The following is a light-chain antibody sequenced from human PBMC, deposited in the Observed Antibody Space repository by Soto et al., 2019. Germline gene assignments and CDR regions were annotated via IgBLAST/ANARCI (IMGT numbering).Light chain of an antibody. J-gene: IGKJ1*01. CDR1: QSVSSTY. CDR3: QHYGSSPT. Sequence: EIVLTQSPGTLSLSPGERATLSCRASQSVSSTYLAWYQQKPGQTPRLLIYGASSRATGIPDRFSGSESGTDFTLTISRLEPEDFAVYYCQHYGSSPTFGQGTKVEVK. CDR2: GAS. V-gene: IGKV3-20*01.